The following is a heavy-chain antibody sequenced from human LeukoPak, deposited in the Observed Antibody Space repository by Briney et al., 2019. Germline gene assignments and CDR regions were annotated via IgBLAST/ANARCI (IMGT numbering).Heavy chain of an antibody. Sequence: GGSLRVSCEASGFTFGNYGMHWVRQAPGKGLEWVSFIWYDGSKKYYADSVKGRFIISRDNSKNTLYLQMNSLRAEDTAVYYCARDRGNSWYGYWGQGTLVTVSS. CDR2: IWYDGSKK. CDR3: ARDRGNSWYGY. CDR1: GFTFGNYG. D-gene: IGHD6-13*01. J-gene: IGHJ4*02. V-gene: IGHV3-33*01.